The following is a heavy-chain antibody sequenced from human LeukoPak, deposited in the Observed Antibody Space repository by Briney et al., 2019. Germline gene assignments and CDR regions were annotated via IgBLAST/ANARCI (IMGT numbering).Heavy chain of an antibody. CDR2: INHSGST. V-gene: IGHV4-34*01. Sequence: SETLSLTCAVYGGSFSVYYWSWIRQPPGKGLEWIGEINHSGSTNYNPSLKSRVTISVDTSKNQFSLKLSSVTAADTAVYYCARTSTSRHNWNFWGQGTLVTVSS. J-gene: IGHJ4*02. CDR1: GGSFSVYY. D-gene: IGHD1-20*01. CDR3: ARTSTSRHNWNF.